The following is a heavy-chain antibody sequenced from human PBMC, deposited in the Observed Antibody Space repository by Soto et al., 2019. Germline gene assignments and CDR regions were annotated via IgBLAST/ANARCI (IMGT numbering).Heavy chain of an antibody. V-gene: IGHV4-30-2*01. CDR1: GGSISSGGYS. J-gene: IGHJ4*02. CDR2: IYHSGST. D-gene: IGHD6-19*01. Sequence: PSETMSLTCAVSGGSISSGGYSWSWIRQPPGKGLEWIGYIYHSGSTYYNPSLKSRVTISVDRSKNQFSLKLSSVTAEDTAVYYCAKGLHTSSGWSQVIYWGQGTLVTVSS. CDR3: AKGLHTSSGWSQVIY.